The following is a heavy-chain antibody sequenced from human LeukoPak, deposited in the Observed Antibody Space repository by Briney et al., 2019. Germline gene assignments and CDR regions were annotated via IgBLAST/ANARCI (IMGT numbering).Heavy chain of an antibody. D-gene: IGHD3-3*01. J-gene: IGHJ4*02. V-gene: IGHV3-30*04. CDR1: GFTFSSYA. CDR2: ISYDGSNK. Sequence: GGSLRLSYAASGFTFSSYAMHWVRQAPGKGLEWVAVISYDGSNKYYADSVKGRFTISRDNSKNTLYLQMNSLRAEDTAVYYCARTPDSHWSGYYYFDYWGQGTLVTVSS. CDR3: ARTPDSHWSGYYYFDY.